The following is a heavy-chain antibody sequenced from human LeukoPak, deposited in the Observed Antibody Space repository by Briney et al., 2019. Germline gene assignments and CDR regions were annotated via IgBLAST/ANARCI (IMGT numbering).Heavy chain of an antibody. Sequence: KPSETLSLTCTVSGGSISSTSYYWGWIRQPPGKGLEWIGSIYYSGSTYYNPSLKSRVTISVDTSKNEFSLKLSSVTAADTAVCYCATIDYYDSSGYKYSFDYWGQGTLVTVSS. V-gene: IGHV4-39*01. CDR3: ATIDYYDSSGYKYSFDY. CDR2: IYYSGST. J-gene: IGHJ4*02. D-gene: IGHD3-22*01. CDR1: GGSISSTSYY.